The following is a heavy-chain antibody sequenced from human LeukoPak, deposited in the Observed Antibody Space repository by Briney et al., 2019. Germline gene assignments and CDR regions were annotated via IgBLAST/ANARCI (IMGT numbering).Heavy chain of an antibody. CDR1: GGTFSSYA. CDR3: ARVGARDIVATIAYYFDY. V-gene: IGHV1-69*04. Sequence: SVKVSCKASGGTFSSYAISWVRQAPGQGLEWMGRIIPILGIANYAQKFQGRVTITADKSTSTAYMELSSLRAEDTAVYYCARVGARDIVATIAYYFDYWGQGTLVTVSS. D-gene: IGHD5-12*01. CDR2: IIPILGIA. J-gene: IGHJ4*02.